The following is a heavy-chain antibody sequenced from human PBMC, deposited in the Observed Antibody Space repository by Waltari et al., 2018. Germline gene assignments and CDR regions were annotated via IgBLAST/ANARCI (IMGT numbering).Heavy chain of an antibody. D-gene: IGHD1-26*01. J-gene: IGHJ5*02. V-gene: IGHV4-61*02. CDR2: IYTSGRT. CDR1: GGSISSGSYY. CDR3: ARRSITGAPNWFDP. Sequence: QVQLQESGPGLVKPSQTLSLTCTVSGGSISSGSYYWSWIRQPAGKGLEWIGRIYTSGRTNYNPSLKSRGTISLNTSKNQFSLKLSSVTAADTAVYYCARRSITGAPNWFDPWGQGTLVTVSS.